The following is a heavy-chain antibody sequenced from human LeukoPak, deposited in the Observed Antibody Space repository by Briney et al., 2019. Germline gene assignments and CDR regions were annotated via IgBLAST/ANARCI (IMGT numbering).Heavy chain of an antibody. Sequence: GGSLRLSCAASGFTFSSYAMSWVRQAPGKGLEWVSAISGSGGSTYYADSVKGRFTISRDNSKNTLYLQMNSLRAEDTAVYYCARDACSSTSCLYSFDYWGQGTLVTVSS. J-gene: IGHJ4*02. V-gene: IGHV3-23*01. CDR2: ISGSGGST. D-gene: IGHD2-2*01. CDR3: ARDACSSTSCLYSFDY. CDR1: GFTFSSYA.